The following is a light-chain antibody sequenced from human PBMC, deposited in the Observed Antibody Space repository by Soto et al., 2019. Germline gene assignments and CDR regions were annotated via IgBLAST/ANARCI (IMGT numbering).Light chain of an antibody. J-gene: IGKJ5*01. CDR1: QTISSW. CDR3: QQFNSYPIT. CDR2: DAS. V-gene: IGKV1-5*01. Sequence: DIQMTQSPSTLSGSVGARVTITCRASQTISSWLAWYQQKPGKAPKLLIYDASSLESGVPSRFSGSGSGTEFTLTISSLQPDDFATYYCQQFNSYPITFGQGTRLEIK.